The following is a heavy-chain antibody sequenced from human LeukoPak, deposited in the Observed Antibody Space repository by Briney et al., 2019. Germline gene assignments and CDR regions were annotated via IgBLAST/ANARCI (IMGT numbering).Heavy chain of an antibody. CDR1: GFTFSSYS. CDR3: ARSAAGTYY. CDR2: ISSSSSYK. J-gene: IGHJ4*02. Sequence: GGSLRLSCVASGFTFSSYSMNCVRQAPGKGLEWGSSISSSSSYKYYTDSVKGRFTTSRDNAKNSLYLQMNRLRAEDTAVYYWARSAAGTYYWGGGPLVTVPS. V-gene: IGHV3-21*01. D-gene: IGHD1-1*01.